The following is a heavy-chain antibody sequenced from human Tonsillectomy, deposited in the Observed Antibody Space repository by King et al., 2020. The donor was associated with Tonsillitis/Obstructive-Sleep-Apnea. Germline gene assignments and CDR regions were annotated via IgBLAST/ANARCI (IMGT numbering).Heavy chain of an antibody. CDR1: GYTFTSYY. CDR3: ARDGSVATRPLDY. CDR2: SNPSGGST. Sequence: VQLVESGAEVKKPGASGKVSCKASGYTFTSYYIHWVRQAPGQGLEWMGISNPSGGSTSYAQKFQGRVTMTRDTSTSTVYMELSSLRSEETAVYYCARDGSVATRPLDYWGQGTLVTVSS. D-gene: IGHD6-6*01. V-gene: IGHV1-46*01. J-gene: IGHJ4*02.